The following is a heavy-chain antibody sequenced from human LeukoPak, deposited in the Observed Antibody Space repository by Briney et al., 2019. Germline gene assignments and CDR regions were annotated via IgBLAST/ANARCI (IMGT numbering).Heavy chain of an antibody. CDR2: IYHSGST. V-gene: IGHV4-38-2*01. CDR3: ASDYGGKGRYFDL. J-gene: IGHJ2*01. D-gene: IGHD4-23*01. CDR1: AYSISSGYY. Sequence: SETLSLTCAVSAYSISSGYYWGWIRQPPGKGLEWIGSIYHSGSTYYNPSLKSRVTISVDTSKNQFSLKLSSVTAADTAVYYCASDYGGKGRYFDLWGRGTLVTVSS.